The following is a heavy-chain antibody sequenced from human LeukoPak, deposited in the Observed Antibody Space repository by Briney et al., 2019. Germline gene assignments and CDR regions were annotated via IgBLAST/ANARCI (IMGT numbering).Heavy chain of an antibody. CDR3: ARENIVVVVAAYYGMDV. V-gene: IGHV3-48*03. CDR2: ISSSGSTI. J-gene: IGHJ6*02. Sequence: PGGSLRLSCAASGFTFSSYEMNWVRQAPGKGLEWVSYISSSGSTIYYADSVKGRFTISRDNAKNSLYLQMNSLRAEDTAVYYCARENIVVVVAAYYGMDVWGQGTTVTVSS. CDR1: GFTFSSYE. D-gene: IGHD2-15*01.